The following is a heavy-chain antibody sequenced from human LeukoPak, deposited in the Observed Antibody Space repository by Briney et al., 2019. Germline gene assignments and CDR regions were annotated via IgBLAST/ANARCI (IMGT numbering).Heavy chain of an antibody. CDR3: ARELGSFHF. D-gene: IGHD3-3*02. CDR2: TYYRSKWFT. J-gene: IGHJ3*01. V-gene: IGHV6-1*01. Sequence: SQTLSLTCAISGDSDSSNSVAWNWIRQSPSRGLEWLGRTYYRSKWFTDYAVSVKSRITINPDTSKNQFSLQLNSVTPEDTAVYYCARELGSFHFWGQGTKVTVSS. CDR1: GDSDSSNSVA.